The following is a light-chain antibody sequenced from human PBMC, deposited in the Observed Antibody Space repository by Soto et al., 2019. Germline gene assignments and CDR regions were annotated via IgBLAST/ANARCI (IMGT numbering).Light chain of an antibody. V-gene: IGKV3-20*01. J-gene: IGKJ1*01. CDR1: ESLGRH. Sequence: DNLFTQYRGSLSWSPRERATLSCSASESLGRHLAWYHQKPGQAPRLVIYGESSRATGIPDRFSGSGSGTDFTLTISRLEPEDFAVYYCQQYGSFGQGTKVDIK. CDR3: QQYGS. CDR2: GES.